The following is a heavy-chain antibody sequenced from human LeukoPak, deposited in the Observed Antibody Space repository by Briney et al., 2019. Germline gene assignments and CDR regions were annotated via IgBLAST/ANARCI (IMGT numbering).Heavy chain of an antibody. D-gene: IGHD3-10*01. V-gene: IGHV3-30*02. CDR1: GFTFSSYG. CDR3: AKDLGTLISGSYYYYFDY. CDR2: VRNDGTNK. Sequence: GGSLRLSCAASGFTFSSYGMHWVRQAPGKGLEWVAIVRNDGTNKHYADSVKGRFTISRDNSKNTLYLQMNSLRAEDTAVYYCAKDLGTLISGSYYYYFDYWGQGTLVTVSS. J-gene: IGHJ4*02.